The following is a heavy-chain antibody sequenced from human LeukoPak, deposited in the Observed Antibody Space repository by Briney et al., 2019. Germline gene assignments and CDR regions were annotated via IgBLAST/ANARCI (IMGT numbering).Heavy chain of an antibody. J-gene: IGHJ6*03. Sequence: PGGSLRLSCAASEFSVGSNYMTWVRQAPGKGLEWVSLIYSGGSTYYADSVKGRFTISRDNAKNSLYLQMNSLRAEDTAVYYCARGHSREGPDYYYMDVWGKGTTVTISS. CDR3: ARGHSREGPDYYYMDV. V-gene: IGHV3-66*01. CDR1: EFSVGSNY. D-gene: IGHD1-26*01. CDR2: IYSGGST.